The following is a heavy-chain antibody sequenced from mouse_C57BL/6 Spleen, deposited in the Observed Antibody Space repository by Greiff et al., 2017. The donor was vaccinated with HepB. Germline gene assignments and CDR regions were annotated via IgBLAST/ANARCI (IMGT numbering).Heavy chain of an antibody. CDR2: IDPETGGT. V-gene: IGHV1-15*01. CDR3: TRYPPFDY. J-gene: IGHJ2*01. CDR1: GYTFPDYE. Sequence: VQLPESGAELVRPGASVTLSCKASGYTFPDYEMHWVKQTPVHGLEWIGAIDPETGGTAYNQKFKGKAILTADKSSSTAYMELRSLTSEYSAVYYCTRYPPFDYWGQGTTLTVSS.